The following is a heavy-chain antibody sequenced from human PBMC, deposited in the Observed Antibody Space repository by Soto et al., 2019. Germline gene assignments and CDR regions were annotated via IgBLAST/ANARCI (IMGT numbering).Heavy chain of an antibody. CDR2: ISYDGSTT. J-gene: IGHJ5*02. CDR1: GFTFRRYA. D-gene: IGHD4-17*01. CDR3: ARDQSSTVITSTNFDP. V-gene: IGHV3-30-3*01. Sequence: GGSLRLSCAASGFTFRRYAMEWVRQVPGKGLEWVAVISYDGSTTFYADSVKGRLTISRDNSNNTLFLQMSNLRREDTAVYYCARDQSSTVITSTNFDPWGQGPQVTVSS.